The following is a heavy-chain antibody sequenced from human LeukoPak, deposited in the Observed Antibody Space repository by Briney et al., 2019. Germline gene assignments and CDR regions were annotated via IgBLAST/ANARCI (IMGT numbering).Heavy chain of an antibody. CDR1: GYTFTSYG. D-gene: IGHD3-16*02. Sequence: ASVKVSCTASGYTFTSYGISWVRQAPGQGLEWMGWISAYNGNTNYAQKLQGRVTMTTDTSTSTAYMELRSLRSDDTAVYYCARVGWDDYVWGSYRYTDYYYYMDVWGKGTTVTVSS. J-gene: IGHJ6*03. V-gene: IGHV1-18*01. CDR2: ISAYNGNT. CDR3: ARVGWDDYVWGSYRYTDYYYYMDV.